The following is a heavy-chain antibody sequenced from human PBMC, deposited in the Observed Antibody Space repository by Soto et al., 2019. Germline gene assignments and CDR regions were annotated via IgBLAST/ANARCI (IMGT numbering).Heavy chain of an antibody. Sequence: EVQLLESGGGLVQPGGSLRLSCAASGFTFSSYAMSWVRQAPGKGLEWVSAISGSGGSTYYADSVKGRFTIYRDNSKNTLYLQMNSLRAEDTAVYYCAKERRPNYDFCSGYYTWKPYYYGMDVWGQGTTVTVSS. CDR2: ISGSGGST. CDR3: AKERRPNYDFCSGYYTWKPYYYGMDV. J-gene: IGHJ6*02. CDR1: GFTFSSYA. V-gene: IGHV3-23*01. D-gene: IGHD3-3*01.